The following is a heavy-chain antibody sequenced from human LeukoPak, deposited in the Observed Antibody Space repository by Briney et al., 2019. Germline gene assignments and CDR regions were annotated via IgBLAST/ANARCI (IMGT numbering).Heavy chain of an antibody. Sequence: SETLSLTCAVYGGSFSGYYWSWIRQPPGKGLEWIGEINHSGSTNYNPSLKSRVTISVDTSKNQFSLKLSSVTAADTAVYYCARREGYSSGWYFFWGQGTLVTVSS. V-gene: IGHV4-34*01. CDR3: ARREGYSSGWYFF. CDR2: INHSGST. D-gene: IGHD6-19*01. CDR1: GGSFSGYY. J-gene: IGHJ4*02.